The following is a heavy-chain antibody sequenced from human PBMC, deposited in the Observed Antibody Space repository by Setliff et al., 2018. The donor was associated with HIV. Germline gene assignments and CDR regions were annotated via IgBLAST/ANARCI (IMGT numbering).Heavy chain of an antibody. Sequence: TLSLAGAVSGGPLSDYYWSWIRQPPGKGLEWIGEISRSGSTNYNKSLTSRVTMSMDTSQKQFSLKLRFVTAADMAVYFGARSLPPRTSLVRGVAPSEYYFDSWGQGALVTVSS. V-gene: IGHV4-34*01. CDR1: GGPLSDYY. CDR3: ARSLPPRTSLVRGVAPSEYYFDS. J-gene: IGHJ4*02. D-gene: IGHD3-10*01. CDR2: ISRSGST.